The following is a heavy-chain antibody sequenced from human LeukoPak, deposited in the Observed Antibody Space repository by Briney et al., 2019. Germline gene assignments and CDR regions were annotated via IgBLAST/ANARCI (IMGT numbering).Heavy chain of an antibody. V-gene: IGHV1-2*02. J-gene: IGHJ4*02. Sequence: ASVKVSCKASGYTFTGYYTHWVRQAPGQRLEWMGWINPNSGGTNYAQKFQGRVTMTRDTSISTAYMELSRLRSDDTAVYYCARDSKYQLPLADYWGQGTLVTVSS. D-gene: IGHD2-2*01. CDR1: GYTFTGYY. CDR3: ARDSKYQLPLADY. CDR2: INPNSGGT.